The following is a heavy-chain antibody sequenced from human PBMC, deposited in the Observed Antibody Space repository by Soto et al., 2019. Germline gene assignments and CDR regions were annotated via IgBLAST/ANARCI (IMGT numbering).Heavy chain of an antibody. CDR1: GASISSTYW. D-gene: IGHD2-15*01. V-gene: IGHV4-4*02. CDR2: IYHTGTT. CDR3: ATLPPRIVVVMTDLPT. J-gene: IGHJ1*01. Sequence: QLRESAPGLVKPSGTLSLTCFVSGASISSTYWWSWVRQTPGKRLEWIGQIYHTGTTSYKPSLKNRVTISLEKSNTQFSLRLTSMTAADTAVYYCATLPPRIVVVMTDLPTWGQGTLVTVSS.